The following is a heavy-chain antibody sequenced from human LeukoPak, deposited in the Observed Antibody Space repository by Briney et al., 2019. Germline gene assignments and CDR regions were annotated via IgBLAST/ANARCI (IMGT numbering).Heavy chain of an antibody. CDR3: VRDVHFSFDS. CDR2: MRSNDNTI. Sequence: GGSLRLSCAASGFSFNTYSMNGVRQAPGKGLEWVSYMRSNDNTIYYADSVRGRVTISSDNAQNSLYLQMNSLRAEDTAVYYCVRDVHFSFDSWGQGTLVTVSS. V-gene: IGHV3-48*01. CDR1: GFSFNTYS. J-gene: IGHJ4*02.